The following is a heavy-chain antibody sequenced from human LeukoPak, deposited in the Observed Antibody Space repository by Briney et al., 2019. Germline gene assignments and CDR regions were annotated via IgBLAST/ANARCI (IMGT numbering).Heavy chain of an antibody. CDR2: ISNSGTT. CDR1: GGSINDYY. Sequence: PSETLSLTCTVSGGSINDYYWTWIRQAPGKGLEWIGYISNSGTTDYNPSLKSRVTTSVDTSNNEFSLGLTSVTAADTAMYYCARVVRGAVTSNCFDPWGQGTLVTVSS. J-gene: IGHJ5*02. CDR3: ARVVRGAVTSNCFDP. V-gene: IGHV4-59*01. D-gene: IGHD4-17*01.